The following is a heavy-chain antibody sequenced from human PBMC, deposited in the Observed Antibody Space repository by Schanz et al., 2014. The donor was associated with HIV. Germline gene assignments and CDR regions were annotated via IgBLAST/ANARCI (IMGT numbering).Heavy chain of an antibody. CDR1: GFTFKSYA. CDR3: RGYRFYYGVDF. CDR2: ISATGGST. J-gene: IGHJ6*02. Sequence: VQLVESGGGVVQPGRSLRLSCAASGFTFKSYAMSWARQAPGKGLEWVSAISATGGSTYYADSVKGRFTIARDNSKNTLYLQMNSLRPEDTAVYYCRGYRFYYGVDFWGQGTTVTVS. V-gene: IGHV3-23*04. D-gene: IGHD5-18*01.